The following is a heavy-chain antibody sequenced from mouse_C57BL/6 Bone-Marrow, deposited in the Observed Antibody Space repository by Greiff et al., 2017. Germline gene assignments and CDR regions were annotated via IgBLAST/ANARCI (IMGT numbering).Heavy chain of an antibody. CDR3: AREGYYGKDY. Sequence: VQLQQPGAELVRPGSSVKLSCKASGYTFTSYWMDWVKQRPGQGLEWIGNIYPSDSETHYNQKFKDKATLTVDKSSSTAYMQLSSLTSEDSAVYYCAREGYYGKDYWGKGTTLTVSS. V-gene: IGHV1-61*01. D-gene: IGHD2-1*01. CDR2: IYPSDSET. J-gene: IGHJ2*01. CDR1: GYTFTSYW.